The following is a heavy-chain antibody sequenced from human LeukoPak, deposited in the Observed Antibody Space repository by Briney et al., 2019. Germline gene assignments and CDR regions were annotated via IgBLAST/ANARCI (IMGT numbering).Heavy chain of an antibody. CDR3: ARLVMSGSYFGGAFDY. CDR1: GGSISSYY. D-gene: IGHD1-26*01. CDR2: IYTSGST. V-gene: IGHV4-4*09. Sequence: PSETRSLTCTVSGGSISSYYWSWIRQPPGKGLEWIGYIYTSGSTNYNPSLKSRVTISVDTSKNQFSLKLSSVTAADTAVYYCARLVMSGSYFGGAFDYWGQGTLVTVSS. J-gene: IGHJ4*02.